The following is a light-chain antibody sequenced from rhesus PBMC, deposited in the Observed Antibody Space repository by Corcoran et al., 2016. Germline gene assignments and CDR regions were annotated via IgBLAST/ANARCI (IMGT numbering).Light chain of an antibody. CDR3: QQYDSRPWT. Sequence: DIQMTQSPSSLSASVGDTVTITCRASQGISSWLDWYQQKPGKSPKLLIYKGSRLQSGVPARFSGSRSGTDFTLTISSLQSEDFATYYCQQYDSRPWTFGQGTKVDIK. CDR2: KGS. J-gene: IGKJ1*01. CDR1: QGISSW. V-gene: IGKV1-22*01.